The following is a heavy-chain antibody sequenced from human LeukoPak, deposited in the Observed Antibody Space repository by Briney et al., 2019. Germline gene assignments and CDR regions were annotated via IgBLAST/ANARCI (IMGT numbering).Heavy chain of an antibody. Sequence: PGGSLRLSCAASGFTLSNYEMNWVRQAPGKGLEWVSYISSSGNIIYYADSVKGRFTISRDNAKNSLYLQMNSLKSEDTAVYYCARGISISGTTSNSDHWGQGTLVTVSS. V-gene: IGHV3-48*03. CDR1: GFTLSNYE. CDR2: ISSSGNII. D-gene: IGHD1-7*01. CDR3: ARGISISGTTSNSDH. J-gene: IGHJ4*02.